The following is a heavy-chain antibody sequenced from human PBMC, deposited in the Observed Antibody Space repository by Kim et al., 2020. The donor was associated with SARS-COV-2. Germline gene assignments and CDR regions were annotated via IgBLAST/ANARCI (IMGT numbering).Heavy chain of an antibody. Sequence: ASVKVSCKASGYTFTSYDINWVRQATGQGLEWMGWMNPNSGNTGYAQKFQGRVTMTRNTSISTAYMELSSLRSEDTAVYYCARGRMAGIRMIVVVIPYYYYGMDVWGQGTTVTVSS. J-gene: IGHJ6*02. CDR3: ARGRMAGIRMIVVVIPYYYYGMDV. D-gene: IGHD3-22*01. V-gene: IGHV1-8*01. CDR2: MNPNSGNT. CDR1: GYTFTSYD.